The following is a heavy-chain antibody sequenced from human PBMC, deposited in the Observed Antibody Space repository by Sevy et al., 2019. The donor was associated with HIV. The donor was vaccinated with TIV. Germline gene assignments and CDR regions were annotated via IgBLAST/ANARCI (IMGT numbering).Heavy chain of an antibody. CDR3: ARLYWEQQPRIYYYYGMDV. CDR1: GGSISSYY. Sequence: SETLSLTCTVSGGSISSYYWSWIRQPPGKGLEWIGYIYYSGSTNYHPSLKSRVTISVDTSKNQFSLKLSSVTAADTAVYYCARLYWEQQPRIYYYYGMDVWGQGTTVTVSS. CDR2: IYYSGST. D-gene: IGHD6-13*01. J-gene: IGHJ6*02. V-gene: IGHV4-59*01.